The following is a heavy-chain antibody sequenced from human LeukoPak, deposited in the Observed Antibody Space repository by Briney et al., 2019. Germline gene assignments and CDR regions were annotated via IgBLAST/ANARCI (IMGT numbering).Heavy chain of an antibody. J-gene: IGHJ4*02. Sequence: PGGSLRLSCAASGFTFSNAWMSWVRQAPGKGLEWVGRIKSKTDGGTTDYAAPVKGRFTISRDDSKNTLYLQMNSLKTEDTAVYYCTTDLAAAGTLRSLGFDYWGQGTLVTVSS. V-gene: IGHV3-15*01. CDR1: GFTFSNAW. D-gene: IGHD6-13*01. CDR2: IKSKTDGGTT. CDR3: TTDLAAAGTLRSLGFDY.